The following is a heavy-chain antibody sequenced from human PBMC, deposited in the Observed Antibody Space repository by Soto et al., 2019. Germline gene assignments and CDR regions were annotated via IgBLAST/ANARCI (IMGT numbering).Heavy chain of an antibody. D-gene: IGHD3-10*01. Sequence: GSLRLSCAGSGFTFRWFGMNWVRQAPGRGLEWVARISNDGSNEYYVDSVKGRFTISRDNSKNTLYLQMDSLRAEDTAVYYCAKGEVRGIIPSYFDYWGLGTLVTVSS. V-gene: IGHV3-30*18. J-gene: IGHJ4*02. CDR1: GFTFRWFG. CDR2: ISNDGSNE. CDR3: AKGEVRGIIPSYFDY.